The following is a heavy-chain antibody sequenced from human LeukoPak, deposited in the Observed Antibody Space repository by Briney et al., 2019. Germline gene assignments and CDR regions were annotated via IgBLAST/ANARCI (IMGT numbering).Heavy chain of an antibody. D-gene: IGHD4-17*01. CDR3: ARAWIDYGDLLPFDY. CDR1: GFTFGDYG. J-gene: IGHJ4*02. V-gene: IGHV3-20*04. Sequence: TGGSLRLSCAASGFTFGDYGMSWVRQAPGKGLEWVSGVNLNGGSTGYADSVKGRFTISRDNAKNSLYLQMNSLRAEDTALYYCARAWIDYGDLLPFDYWGQGTLVTVSS. CDR2: VNLNGGST.